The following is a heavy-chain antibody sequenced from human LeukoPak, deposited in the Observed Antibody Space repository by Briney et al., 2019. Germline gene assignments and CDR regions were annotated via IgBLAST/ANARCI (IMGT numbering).Heavy chain of an antibody. CDR2: IYYSGST. D-gene: IGHD1-1*01. J-gene: IGHJ4*02. CDR1: GDSISNYY. Sequence: SETLSLTCTVSGDSISNYYWSRIRQPPGKGLEWIGYIYYSGSTNYNPSLKSRVSISADTSKNQFSLKLSSVTAADTAIFYCARHGRGFDYWGQGALVTVSS. V-gene: IGHV4-59*08. CDR3: ARHGRGFDY.